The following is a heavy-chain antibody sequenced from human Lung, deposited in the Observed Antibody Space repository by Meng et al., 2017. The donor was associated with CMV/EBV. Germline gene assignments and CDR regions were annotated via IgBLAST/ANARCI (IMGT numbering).Heavy chain of an antibody. Sequence: SXXVSXKASGGTFSSYAISWVRQVPGQGLEWMGGIIPILGIANYAQKFQGRVTITADKSTSTVYMELSSLRSEDTAVYYCARDSITIFGVVTKNDYYYYGMDVWXQGTTVTVSS. CDR1: GGTFSSYA. CDR3: ARDSITIFGVVTKNDYYYYGMDV. D-gene: IGHD3-3*01. CDR2: IIPILGIA. J-gene: IGHJ6*02. V-gene: IGHV1-69*10.